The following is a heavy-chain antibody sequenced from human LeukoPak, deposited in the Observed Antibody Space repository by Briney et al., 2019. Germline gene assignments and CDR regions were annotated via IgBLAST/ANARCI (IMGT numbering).Heavy chain of an antibody. CDR3: AKDGPFDSSGWSEVGWFDP. Sequence: GGSLRLSCVVSGFTFSDYHMNWVRQAPGKGLEWVSSISTSNSYIYYADSLTGRFTISRDNAKNSLYLQMNSLRAEDTAVYYCAKDGPFDSSGWSEVGWFDPWGQGTLVTVSS. CDR2: ISTSNSYI. CDR1: GFTFSDYH. V-gene: IGHV3-21*01. J-gene: IGHJ5*02. D-gene: IGHD6-19*01.